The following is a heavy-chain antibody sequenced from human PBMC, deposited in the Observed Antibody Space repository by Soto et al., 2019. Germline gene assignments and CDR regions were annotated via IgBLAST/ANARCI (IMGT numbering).Heavy chain of an antibody. Sequence: GGSLRLSCAASGFTFSSYGMHWVRQAPGKGLEWVAVIWYDGSNKYYADSVKGRFTISRDNSKNTLYLQMNSLRAEDTAVYYCAREGVYCSGGSCYSAFDIWGQGTMVTVSS. CDR1: GFTFSSYG. J-gene: IGHJ3*02. CDR3: AREGVYCSGGSCYSAFDI. CDR2: IWYDGSNK. V-gene: IGHV3-33*01. D-gene: IGHD2-15*01.